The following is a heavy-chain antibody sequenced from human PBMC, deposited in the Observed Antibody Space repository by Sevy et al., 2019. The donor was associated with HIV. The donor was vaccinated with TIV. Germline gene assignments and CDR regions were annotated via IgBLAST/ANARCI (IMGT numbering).Heavy chain of an antibody. CDR1: GFTFSGSA. CDR3: AKDAGVVAYVVDYYYGMDV. CDR2: IRRKANGDAT. D-gene: IGHD2-15*01. V-gene: IGHV3-73*01. Sequence: GGSLRLSCTAFGFTFSGSAMHWVRQASGTGLEWVARIRRKANGDATAYAASVKGRFTISRDDSENTAYLQMNSLRAEDTAVYYCAKDAGVVAYVVDYYYGMDVWGQRTTVTVSS. J-gene: IGHJ6*02.